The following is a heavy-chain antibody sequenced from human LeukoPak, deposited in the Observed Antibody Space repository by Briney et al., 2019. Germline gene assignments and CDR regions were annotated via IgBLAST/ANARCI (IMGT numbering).Heavy chain of an antibody. CDR2: ISYDGSNK. D-gene: IGHD3-9*01. V-gene: IGHV3-30-3*01. Sequence: GSLRLSCAASGFTFSKYDLSWVRQAPGKGLEWVAVISYDGSNKYYADSVKGRFTISRDNSKNTLYLQMNSLRAEDTAVYYCARADWYYYYMDVWGKGTTVTVSS. J-gene: IGHJ6*03. CDR3: ARADWYYYYMDV. CDR1: GFTFSKYD.